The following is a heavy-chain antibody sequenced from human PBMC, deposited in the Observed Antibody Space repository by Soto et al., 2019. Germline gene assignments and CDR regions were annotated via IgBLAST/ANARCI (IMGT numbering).Heavy chain of an antibody. Sequence: EVQLVESGGGLVQPGGSLRISCAASGLPVSTNYLSWVRQAPGKGLEWVSIIYYGGTTYYADSVKGRFTISRDDSKNTLYLQMHSLRAEDTAVYYCARDYDTSRGDWAYYGIDVWGQGTTVTVSS. J-gene: IGHJ6*02. CDR1: GLPVSTNY. CDR2: IYYGGTT. D-gene: IGHD3-9*01. CDR3: ARDYDTSRGDWAYYGIDV. V-gene: IGHV3-66*01.